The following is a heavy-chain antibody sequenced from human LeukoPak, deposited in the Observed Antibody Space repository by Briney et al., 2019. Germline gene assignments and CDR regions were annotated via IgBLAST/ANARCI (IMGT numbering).Heavy chain of an antibody. CDR1: GYTFTDYY. Sequence: ASVTISCKVSGYTFTDYYMHWVQQAPGKGLEWMGLVDPEDGETIYAEKFQGRVTITADTSTDTAYMELSSLRSEDTVVYYCGTIGGGSGSLPQNWFDPWGQGTLVTVSS. CDR2: VDPEDGET. J-gene: IGHJ5*02. V-gene: IGHV1-69-2*01. CDR3: GTIGGGSGSLPQNWFDP. D-gene: IGHD3-10*01.